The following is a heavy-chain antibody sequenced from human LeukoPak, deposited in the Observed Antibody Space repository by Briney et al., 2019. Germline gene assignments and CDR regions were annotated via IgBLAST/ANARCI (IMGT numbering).Heavy chain of an antibody. CDR3: AKGVVTTFSTYFDY. CDR1: GFTFSSYS. J-gene: IGHJ4*02. CDR2: ISSSSTI. Sequence: GGSLRLSCAASGFTFSSYSMNWVRQAPGKGLEWVSYISSSSTIYYADSVKGRFTISRDNAKNSLYLQMNSLRAEDTAVYYCAKGVVTTFSTYFDYWGQGTLVTVSS. D-gene: IGHD2-21*02. V-gene: IGHV3-48*01.